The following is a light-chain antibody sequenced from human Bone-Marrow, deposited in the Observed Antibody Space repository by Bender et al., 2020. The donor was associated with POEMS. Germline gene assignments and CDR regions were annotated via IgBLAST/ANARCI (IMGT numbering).Light chain of an antibody. V-gene: IGLV3-1*01. CDR1: GLGDKY. Sequence: SYDLTQSPSVSVSPGQTATFTCSGDGLGDKYTAWYRQKPGQSPVLVISHDAKRPSGIPERFSGSRTGNPATLTIRRVEAADEADYYCQVWAGWSDQTGVCGGGTKLTVL. CDR2: HDA. J-gene: IGLJ3*02. CDR3: QVWAGWSDQTGV.